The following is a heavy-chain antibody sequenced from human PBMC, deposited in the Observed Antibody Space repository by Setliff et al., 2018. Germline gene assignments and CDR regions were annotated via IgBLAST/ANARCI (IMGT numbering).Heavy chain of an antibody. CDR2: ISTSSSTI. D-gene: IGHD3-22*01. CDR1: GFTFSSHG. V-gene: IGHV3-48*01. J-gene: IGHJ6*03. CDR3: ARLALIGYDSSGYYYALDYYYYMDV. Sequence: GGSLRLSCVASGFTFSSHGMTWVRLAPGKGLEWISYISTSSSTIYNADSVKGRFTISRDNANHSLYRQMNSPRAEDTAVYYCARLALIGYDSSGYYYALDYYYYMDVWGKGTTVTVSS.